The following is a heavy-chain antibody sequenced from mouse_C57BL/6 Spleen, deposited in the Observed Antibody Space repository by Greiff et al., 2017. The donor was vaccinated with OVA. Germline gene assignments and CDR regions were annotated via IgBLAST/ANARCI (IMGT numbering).Heavy chain of an antibody. J-gene: IGHJ2*01. CDR2: INPGSGGT. D-gene: IGHD1-1*01. CDR1: GYAFTNYL. V-gene: IGHV1-54*01. CDR3: ARAGHYYGSTNY. Sequence: QVHVKQSGAELVRPGTSVKVSCKASGYAFTNYLIEWVKQRPGQGLEWIGVINPGSGGTNYNEKFKGKATLTADKSSSTAYMQLSSLTSEDSAVYFCARAGHYYGSTNYWGQGTTLTVSS.